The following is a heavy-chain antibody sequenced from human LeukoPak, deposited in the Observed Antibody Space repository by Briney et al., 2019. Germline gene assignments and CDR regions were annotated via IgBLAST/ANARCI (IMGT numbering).Heavy chain of an antibody. D-gene: IGHD4-17*01. CDR2: IYYSGST. V-gene: IGHV4-34*09. J-gene: IGHJ4*02. CDR1: GGSFSGYY. CDR3: ARILWDYGDYYFDY. Sequence: SETLSLTCAVYGGSFSGYYWSWIRQPPGKGLEWIGYIYYSGSTYYNPSLKSRVTISVDTSKNQFSLKLSSVTAADTAVYYCARILWDYGDYYFDYWGQGTLVTVSS.